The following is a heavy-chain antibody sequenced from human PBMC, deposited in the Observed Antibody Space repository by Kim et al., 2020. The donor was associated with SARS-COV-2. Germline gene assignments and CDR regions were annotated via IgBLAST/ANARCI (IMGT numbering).Heavy chain of an antibody. J-gene: IGHJ3*02. D-gene: IGHD3-22*01. V-gene: IGHV3-23*03. CDR1: GLTFSSYA. CDR3: AKTHNYYDSSAYPREGPFDI. CDR2: IYSGGSST. Sequence: GGSLRLSCAASGLTFSSYAMSWVRQAPGKGLEWVSVIYSGGSSTYYANSVKGRFTISRDNSKNTLYLQMNSLRAEDTAVYYCAKTHNYYDSSAYPREGPFDIWGQGTMVTVSS.